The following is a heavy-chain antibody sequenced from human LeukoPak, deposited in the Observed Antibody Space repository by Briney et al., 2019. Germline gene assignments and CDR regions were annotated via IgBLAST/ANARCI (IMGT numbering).Heavy chain of an antibody. CDR3: TPLEIVVVINGDAFDI. D-gene: IGHD3-22*01. Sequence: PGGSLRLSCVASGFTFSGYEMHWVRQAPGKGLEWVSSISSRSSYIFYVDSVKGRFTVSRDNAKNSLYLQMNSLRAEDTAVYYCTPLEIVVVINGDAFDIWGQGTMVTVSS. CDR2: ISSRSSYI. CDR1: GFTFSGYE. V-gene: IGHV3-21*01. J-gene: IGHJ3*02.